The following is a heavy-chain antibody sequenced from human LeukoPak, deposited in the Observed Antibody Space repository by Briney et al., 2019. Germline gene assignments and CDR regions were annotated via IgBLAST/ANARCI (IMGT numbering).Heavy chain of an antibody. CDR2: ISGSGGST. CDR3: AKVAPGDDSIAFFLGDY. D-gene: IGHD3-22*01. J-gene: IGHJ4*02. Sequence: PGGSLRLSCAASGFTFSSYSMSWVRQARGKGRESVSAISGSGGSTYYADCVKGRLTISRDNSKNTLYLQMNSLRDEDTAVYYCAKVAPGDDSIAFFLGDYWGQGTLVTVSS. V-gene: IGHV3-23*01. CDR1: GFTFSSYS.